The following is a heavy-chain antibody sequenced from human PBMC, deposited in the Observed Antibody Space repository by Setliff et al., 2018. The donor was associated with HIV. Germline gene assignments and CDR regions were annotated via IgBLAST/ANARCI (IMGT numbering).Heavy chain of an antibody. D-gene: IGHD3-10*01. CDR3: ARRTLRNSGSAHVDY. CDR2: FYYNERADSGST. Sequence: PSETLSLTCNVSGGSISNDNYYWGWIRQPPGKGLEWIGTFYYNERADSGSTFYNPSLKSRVAISIDTSKNQFSLRLTSVTAAETAVYYCARRTLRNSGSAHVDYWGQGGRVTVCS. J-gene: IGHJ4*02. V-gene: IGHV4-39*01. CDR1: GGSISNDNYY.